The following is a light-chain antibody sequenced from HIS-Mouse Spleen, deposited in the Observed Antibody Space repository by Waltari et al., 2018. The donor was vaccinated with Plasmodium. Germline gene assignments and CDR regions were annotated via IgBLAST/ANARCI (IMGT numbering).Light chain of an antibody. CDR1: SSDVGGYNY. J-gene: IGLJ1*01. CDR3: SSYTRSSTLNYV. CDR2: DVS. Sequence: QSALTQPASVSGSPGQSITISYTGTSSDVGGYNYVSWYQQHPGKAPKLMMYDVSKPPSGVSNRISGSKSGNTASRTNSGLQAEDEADYYCSSYTRSSTLNYVFGTGTKVTVL. V-gene: IGLV2-14*03.